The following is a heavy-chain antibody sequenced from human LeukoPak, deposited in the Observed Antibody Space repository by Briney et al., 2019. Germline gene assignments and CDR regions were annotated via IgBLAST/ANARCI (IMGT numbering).Heavy chain of an antibody. D-gene: IGHD7-27*01. CDR1: GFTLSSTA. CDR3: AKDFWGFSFGY. V-gene: IGHV3-23*01. J-gene: IGHJ4*02. Sequence: GGSPRLSCAASGFTLSSTAMAWVRQAPGKGLEWVSAMNGGNDGTHYADSVKGRFTISRDNSKNTLYLQMNSLRAEDTALYYCAKDFWGFSFGYWGQGTLVTVSS. CDR2: MNGGNDGT.